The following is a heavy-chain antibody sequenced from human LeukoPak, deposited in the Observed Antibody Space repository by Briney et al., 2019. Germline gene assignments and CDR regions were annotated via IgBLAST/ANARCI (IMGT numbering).Heavy chain of an antibody. D-gene: IGHD3-3*01. J-gene: IGHJ5*02. CDR1: GYTFTSYD. CDR2: MNPNSGNT. CDR3: ARGHSESLEWLFISMANWFDP. Sequence: ASVKVSCKASGYTFTSYDINWVRQATGQGLEWMGWMNPNSGNTGYAQKFQGRVTMTRNTSISTAYMELSSLRSEDTAVYYCARGHSESLEWLFISMANWFDPWGQGTLVTVSS. V-gene: IGHV1-8*01.